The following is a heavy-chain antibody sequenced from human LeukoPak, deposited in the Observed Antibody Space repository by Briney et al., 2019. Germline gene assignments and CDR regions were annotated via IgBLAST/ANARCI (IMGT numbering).Heavy chain of an antibody. CDR2: INPNGGST. D-gene: IGHD6-25*01. CDR1: GYTITSYG. CDR3: ARSQLSSVSFDC. J-gene: IGHJ4*02. Sequence: VSVKVSCKASGYTITSYGISWVRQAPGQGLEWMGIINPNGGSTTYAQKFQGRVTMTRDTSTSTVYMELSSLKSEDTALYYCARSQLSSVSFDCWGQGTLVTVSS. V-gene: IGHV1-46*01.